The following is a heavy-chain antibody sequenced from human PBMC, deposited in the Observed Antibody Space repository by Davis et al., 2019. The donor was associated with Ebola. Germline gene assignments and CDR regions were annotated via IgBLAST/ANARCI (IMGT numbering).Heavy chain of an antibody. Sequence: AASVKVSCKASGGSFSSYTINWVRQAPGQGLEWMGWINPHNGNTNYAQNVQGRVIMTSDTATTTAYMEVGSLRSDDTAVYYCARDYYYYGMDVWGKGTTVTVSS. CDR1: GGSFSSYT. J-gene: IGHJ6*04. V-gene: IGHV1-18*01. CDR2: INPHNGNT. CDR3: ARDYYYYGMDV.